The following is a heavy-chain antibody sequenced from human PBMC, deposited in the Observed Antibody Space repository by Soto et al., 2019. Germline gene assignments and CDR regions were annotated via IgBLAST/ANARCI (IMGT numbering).Heavy chain of an antibody. J-gene: IGHJ4*02. CDR1: GGSISSGGYY. Sequence: QVQLQESGPGLVKPSQTLSLTCTVSGGSISSGGYYCSWIRQHPGKGLEWIGYIYYSGSTYYNPSLKSRVTISVDTSKRQFSLKLSSVTAADTAVYYCARVSRNNGYGPTSVDYWGQGTLVTVSS. CDR3: ARVSRNNGYGPTSVDY. CDR2: IYYSGST. V-gene: IGHV4-31*03. D-gene: IGHD5-12*01.